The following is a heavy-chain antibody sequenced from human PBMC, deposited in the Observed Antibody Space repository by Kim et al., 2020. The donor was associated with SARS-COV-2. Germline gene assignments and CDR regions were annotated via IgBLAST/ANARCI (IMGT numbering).Heavy chain of an antibody. CDR3: AKPPRGAVASSDY. J-gene: IGHJ4*02. V-gene: IGHV3-23*01. Sequence: YPACVKGRFPITRDNTKNTLYLQMNSLRGEDTAVYYCAKPPRGAVASSDYWGQGTLVTVSS. D-gene: IGHD6-19*01.